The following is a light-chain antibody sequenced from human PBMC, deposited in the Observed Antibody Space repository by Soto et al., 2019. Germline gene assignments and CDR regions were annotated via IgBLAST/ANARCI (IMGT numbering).Light chain of an antibody. CDR1: SSDVGDYDY. Sequence: QSVLTQPASVSGSPGQSITISCTGTSSDVGDYDYVSWYQQHPGRVPKLIIFEVSNRPSGVSNRFSASKSGNTASLTISGRQAEEEADYYCSSYTGTSSPLVFGTGTKLTVL. CDR3: SSYTGTSSPLV. J-gene: IGLJ1*01. V-gene: IGLV2-14*01. CDR2: EVS.